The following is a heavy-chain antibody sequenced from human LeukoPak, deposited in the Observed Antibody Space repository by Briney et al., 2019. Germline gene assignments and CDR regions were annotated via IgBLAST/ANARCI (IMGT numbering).Heavy chain of an antibody. CDR1: GGSISSYY. D-gene: IGHD6-6*01. CDR3: ARDAPGGYSSSSLDAFDI. Sequence: SQTPSLTCTVSGGSISSYYWSWIRQPPGKGLEWIGYIYYSGSTNYNPSLKSRVTISVDTSKNQFSLKLSSVTAADTAVYYCARDAPGGYSSSSLDAFDIWGQGTMVTVSS. CDR2: IYYSGST. V-gene: IGHV4-59*01. J-gene: IGHJ3*02.